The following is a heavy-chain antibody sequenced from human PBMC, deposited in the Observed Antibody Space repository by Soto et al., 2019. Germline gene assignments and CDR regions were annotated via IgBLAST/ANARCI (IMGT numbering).Heavy chain of an antibody. CDR2: INHRGST. V-gene: IGHV4-34*01. J-gene: IGHJ5*02. Sequence: QVQLQQWGAGLLKPSETLSLTCAVYGGSFSGYYWSWIRQPPGKGLEWIGEINHRGSTNYNPSLKSRVTISVDTSKNQFSLKLSSVTAADTAVYYCARAMGVLLWFGEFAKLVPAWFDPWGQGTLVTVSS. CDR3: ARAMGVLLWFGEFAKLVPAWFDP. CDR1: GGSFSGYY. D-gene: IGHD3-10*01.